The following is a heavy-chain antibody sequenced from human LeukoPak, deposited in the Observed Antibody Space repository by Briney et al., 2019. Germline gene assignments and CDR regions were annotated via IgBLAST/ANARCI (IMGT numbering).Heavy chain of an antibody. V-gene: IGHV3-30*01. CDR2: LSYDGSIK. CDR3: ARGVSTWYRIDY. J-gene: IGHJ4*02. Sequence: GGSLRLSCAASGFPFSSYSIHWVRQAPGKGLEWVALLSYDGSIKHYADSVKGRFTLSRDNSKSTVYLQMDCLRADDTAVYYCARGVSTWYRIDYWGQGTLVTVSS. D-gene: IGHD6-13*01. CDR1: GFPFSSYS.